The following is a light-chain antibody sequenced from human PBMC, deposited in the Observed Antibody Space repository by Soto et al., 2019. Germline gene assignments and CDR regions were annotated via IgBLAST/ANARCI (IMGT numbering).Light chain of an antibody. J-gene: IGKJ5*01. CDR2: GAS. CDR3: QQYNNWPRIT. V-gene: IGKV3-15*01. Sequence: EIVMTQSPATLSVSPGERATLSCRASQSVSSTLAWYQKKPGQAPGLLIYGASTRATGIPARFSGSGSGTSFTLTISSLQSEDFAVYYCQQYNNWPRITFGQGTRLEIK. CDR1: QSVSST.